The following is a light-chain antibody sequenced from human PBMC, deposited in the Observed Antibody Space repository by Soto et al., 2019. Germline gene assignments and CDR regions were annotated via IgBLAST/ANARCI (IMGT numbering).Light chain of an antibody. Sequence: EILMTQSPATLSVSLGERATISCRASQSVRNYLDWYQQKPGKAPRLLIYDASSRATGIPSRFSGSGSGTDFTLTISSLQPEDIAVYYCQQYDILPITFGQGTRLEIK. J-gene: IGKJ5*01. V-gene: IGKV3-15*01. CDR1: QSVRNY. CDR3: QQYDILPIT. CDR2: DAS.